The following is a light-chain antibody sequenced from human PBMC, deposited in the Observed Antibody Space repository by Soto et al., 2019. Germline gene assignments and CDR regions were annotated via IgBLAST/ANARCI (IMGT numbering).Light chain of an antibody. CDR2: EGG. Sequence: QSVLTQPASVSGTLGQSITISCTGTSSDVGSNNFVSWYQQHPGKAPKLVVYEGGKWPSVASNRFSGSKSGNTGSLTISGLQAEDEADYYCSSFANSATMVFGGGTKLTVL. CDR1: SSDVGSNNF. J-gene: IGLJ3*02. V-gene: IGLV2-23*01. CDR3: SSFANSATMV.